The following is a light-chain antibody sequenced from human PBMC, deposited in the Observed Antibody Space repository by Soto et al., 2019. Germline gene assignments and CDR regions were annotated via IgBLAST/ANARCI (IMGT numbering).Light chain of an antibody. CDR1: QSVSNW. V-gene: IGKV1-39*01. CDR2: AAS. CDR3: QQSYSTSWT. J-gene: IGKJ1*01. Sequence: DIQITQSPSTLSASVGERVTITCRASQSVSNWLAWYQQKPGKAPELLIYAASSLQSGVPSRFSGSGSGTDFTLTISSLQPEDFATYYCQQSYSTSWTFGQGTKVDIK.